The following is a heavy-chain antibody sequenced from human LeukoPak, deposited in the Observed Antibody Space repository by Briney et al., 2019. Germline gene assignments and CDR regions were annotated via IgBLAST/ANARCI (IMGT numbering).Heavy chain of an antibody. Sequence: GGSLRLSCAASTFTFSSHVMHWVRQAPGKGLEEVAVISHDGSNRYYADFVKCQFTIPRDKSKNPQYLQMNSLRADDTAVYYCARGPSARFFGVAKGAFDIWGQGTMVTVSS. D-gene: IGHD3-3*01. J-gene: IGHJ3*02. V-gene: IGHV3-30*03. CDR1: TFTFSSHV. CDR2: ISHDGSNR. CDR3: ARGPSARFFGVAKGAFDI.